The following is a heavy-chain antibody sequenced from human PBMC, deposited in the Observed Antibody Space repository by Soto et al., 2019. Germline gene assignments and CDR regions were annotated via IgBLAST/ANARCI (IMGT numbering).Heavy chain of an antibody. Sequence: SETLSLTCTVSGGSISSYYWSWIRQPPGKGLEWIGYIYYSGSTNYNPSLKSRVTISVDTSKNQFSLKLSSVTAADTAVYYCARLYSSSWYVGLYYYYYMDVWGKGTTVTVSS. CDR2: IYYSGST. CDR1: GGSISSYY. D-gene: IGHD6-13*01. CDR3: ARLYSSSWYVGLYYYYYMDV. V-gene: IGHV4-59*01. J-gene: IGHJ6*03.